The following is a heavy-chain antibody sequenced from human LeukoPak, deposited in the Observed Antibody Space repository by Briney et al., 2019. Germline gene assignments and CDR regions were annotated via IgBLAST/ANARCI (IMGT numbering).Heavy chain of an antibody. CDR3: ARGPYYDSSGGY. D-gene: IGHD3-22*01. J-gene: IGHJ4*02. CDR2: INHSGGT. Sequence: SETLSLTCAVYGGSFSGYYWSWVRQPPGKGLEWIGEINHSGGTNYNPSLKSRVTISVDTSKNQFSLKLSSVTAADTAVYYCARGPYYDSSGGYWGQGTLVTVSS. V-gene: IGHV4-34*01. CDR1: GGSFSGYY.